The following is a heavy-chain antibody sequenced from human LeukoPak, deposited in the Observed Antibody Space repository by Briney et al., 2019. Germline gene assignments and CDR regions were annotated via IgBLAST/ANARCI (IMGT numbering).Heavy chain of an antibody. CDR2: FDHSGCT. CDR1: GGSFSIYY. CDR3: ARAPVRVAAVGKYFDY. J-gene: IGHJ4*02. V-gene: IGHV4-34*01. Sequence: SSETLSLTCALYGGSFSIYYWSWIRQPPGEGREWIGEFDHSGCTKYNPSRKRRPTISVDTSKKQFSLKLSSVTAADTAVYYCARAPVRVAAVGKYFDYWGQGTLVTVSS. D-gene: IGHD6-13*01.